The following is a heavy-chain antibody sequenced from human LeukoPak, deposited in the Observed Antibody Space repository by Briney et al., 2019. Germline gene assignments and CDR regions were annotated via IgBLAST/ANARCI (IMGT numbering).Heavy chain of an antibody. D-gene: IGHD3-16*02. CDR1: GFTFSSYG. CDR2: IWYDGSNK. V-gene: IGHV3-33*06. J-gene: IGHJ3*02. CDR3: AKDQMITFGGVIDHLIDI. Sequence: PGGSLRLSCAASGFTFSSYGMHWVRQAPGKGLEWVAVIWYDGSNKYYADSVKGRFTISRDNSKNTLYLQMSSLRAEDTAVYYCAKDQMITFGGVIDHLIDIWGQGTMVTVSS.